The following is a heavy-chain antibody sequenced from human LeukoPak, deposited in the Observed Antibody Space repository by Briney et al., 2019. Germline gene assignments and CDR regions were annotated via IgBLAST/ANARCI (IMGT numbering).Heavy chain of an antibody. CDR2: IWYDGSNK. CDR1: GFSFSSYG. Sequence: PGGSLRLSCAASGFSFSSYGMHWVRQAPGKGLEWVAVIWYDGSNKYYAASVKGRLTISRDNYKNTLSLQMSSLRVEDTAVYYCARDLAISMVRGGYGMDVWGQGTTVTVSS. CDR3: ARDLAISMVRGGYGMDV. V-gene: IGHV3-33*01. J-gene: IGHJ6*02. D-gene: IGHD3-10*01.